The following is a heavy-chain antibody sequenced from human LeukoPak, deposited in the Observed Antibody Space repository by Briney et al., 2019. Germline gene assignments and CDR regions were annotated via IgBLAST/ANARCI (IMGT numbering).Heavy chain of an antibody. J-gene: IGHJ3*02. CDR2: IIPMSDTA. CDR3: AREDDTGRYMGDDAFDI. D-gene: IGHD1-26*01. V-gene: IGHV1-69*06. Sequence: GASVKVSCKASGGTFNSYAISWVRQAPGQGLEWMGGIIPMSDTANYPQKFRGRLTITADIPTSTVYMELSSLRSEDTAVYYCAREDDTGRYMGDDAFDIWGQGTVVTVSS. CDR1: GGTFNSYA.